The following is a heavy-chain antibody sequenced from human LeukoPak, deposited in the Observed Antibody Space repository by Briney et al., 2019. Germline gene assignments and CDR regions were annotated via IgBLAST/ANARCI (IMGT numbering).Heavy chain of an antibody. V-gene: IGHV3-23*01. CDR1: GFTFSSYA. CDR2: ISGSGGST. CDR3: AKVYCSSTSCPTYYYYYMDV. J-gene: IGHJ6*03. Sequence: GGPLRLSCAASGFTFSSYAMSWVRQAPGKGLEWVSAISGSGGSTYYADSVKGRFTISRDNSKNTLYLQMNSLRAEDTAVYYCAKVYCSSTSCPTYYYYYMDVWGKGTTVTVSS. D-gene: IGHD2-2*01.